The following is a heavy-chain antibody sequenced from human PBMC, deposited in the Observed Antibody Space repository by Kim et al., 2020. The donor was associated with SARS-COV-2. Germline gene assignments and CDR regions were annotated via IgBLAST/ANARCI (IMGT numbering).Heavy chain of an antibody. CDR2: IIPIFGTA. V-gene: IGHV1-69*13. CDR3: ARSFWNHDHWDY. Sequence: SVKVSCKASGGTFSSYAISWVRQAPGQGLEWMGGIIPIFGTANYAQKFQGRVTITADESTSTAYMELSSLRSEDTAVYYCARSFWNHDHWDYWGQGTLVTVSS. D-gene: IGHD1-1*01. CDR1: GGTFSSYA. J-gene: IGHJ4*02.